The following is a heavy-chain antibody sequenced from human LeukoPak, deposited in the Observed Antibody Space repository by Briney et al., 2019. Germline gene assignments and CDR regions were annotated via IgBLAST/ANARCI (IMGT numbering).Heavy chain of an antibody. J-gene: IGHJ4*02. CDR2: IKSDGSA. V-gene: IGHV3-74*01. Sequence: LSGGSLRLSCAASGFTFSGAWMHWVRQDPGKGLVGVSLIKSDGSASYADSVKGRFTMSRDNAKSTVYLQMNSLRAEDTAVYYCARDYYSPVDYWGQGTLVTVSP. CDR3: ARDYYSPVDY. D-gene: IGHD2-15*01. CDR1: GFTFSGAW.